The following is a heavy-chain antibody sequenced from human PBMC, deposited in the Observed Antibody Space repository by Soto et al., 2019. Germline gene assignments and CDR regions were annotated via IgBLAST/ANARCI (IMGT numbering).Heavy chain of an antibody. J-gene: IGHJ4*02. Sequence: SETLSLTCTVSGGSTSSSSYYWGWIRQPPGKGLEWIGSIYYSGSTYYNPSLKSRVTISVDTSKNQFSLKLSSVTAADTAVYYCARLPSSYDFWSGYYPYYFDYWGQGTLVTGSS. CDR2: IYYSGST. CDR3: ARLPSSYDFWSGYYPYYFDY. D-gene: IGHD3-3*01. CDR1: GGSTSSSSYY. V-gene: IGHV4-39*01.